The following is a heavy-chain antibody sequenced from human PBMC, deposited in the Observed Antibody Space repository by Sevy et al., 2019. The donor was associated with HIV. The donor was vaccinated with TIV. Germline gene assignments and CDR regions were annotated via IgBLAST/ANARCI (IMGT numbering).Heavy chain of an antibody. D-gene: IGHD1-26*01. CDR3: AGENAWGRGYS. CDR1: GGSITSLY. Sequence: PSETLSLTCTVSGGSITSLYWGWIRQPPGKGLEWIANIYYIGNTNYNPSLKSRVTISLDTSKNQFSLRLSSVTAADTAIYHCAGENAWGRGYSWGQGTLVTVSS. J-gene: IGHJ4*02. V-gene: IGHV4-59*08. CDR2: IYYIGNT.